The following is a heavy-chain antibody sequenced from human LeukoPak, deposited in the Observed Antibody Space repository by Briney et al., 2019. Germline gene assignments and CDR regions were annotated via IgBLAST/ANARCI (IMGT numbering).Heavy chain of an antibody. J-gene: IGHJ4*02. CDR2: ISWDGGST. CDR1: GFTFDDYA. Sequence: GGSLRLSCAASGFTFDDYAMHWVRQAPGKGLEWVSLISWDGGSTYYADSVKGRFTISRDNSKNSLYLQMNSLRAEDTALYYCAKDHSSSWPGDYFDYWGQGTLVTVSS. CDR3: AKDHSSSWPGDYFDY. D-gene: IGHD6-13*01. V-gene: IGHV3-43D*03.